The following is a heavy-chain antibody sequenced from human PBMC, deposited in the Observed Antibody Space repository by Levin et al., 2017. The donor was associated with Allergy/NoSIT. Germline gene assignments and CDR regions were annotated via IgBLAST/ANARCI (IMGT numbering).Heavy chain of an antibody. V-gene: IGHV3-13*01. Sequence: GGSLRLSCAASGFTFSSYDMHWVRQATGKGLEWVSAIGTAGDTYYPGSVKGRFTISRENAKNSLYLQMNSLRAGDTAVYYCARGPPGFTRIAAAGEFDYWGQGTLVTVSS. CDR2: IGTAGDT. J-gene: IGHJ4*02. CDR1: GFTFSSYD. D-gene: IGHD6-13*01. CDR3: ARGPPGFTRIAAAGEFDY.